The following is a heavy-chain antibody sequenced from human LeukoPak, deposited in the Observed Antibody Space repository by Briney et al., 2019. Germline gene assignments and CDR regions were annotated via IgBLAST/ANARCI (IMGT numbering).Heavy chain of an antibody. V-gene: IGHV3-23*01. CDR3: AKVGILVGGDYYDY. Sequence: PGGSLRLSCATSGFTFSINAMSWVRQAPGKGLEWVSVISYSGDSTYYADSVKGRFTISRDNSKNTLYLQMNSLRAEDTAVYYCAKVGILVGGDYYDYWGQGTLVTVPS. CDR1: GFTFSINA. D-gene: IGHD3-22*01. J-gene: IGHJ4*02. CDR2: ISYSGDST.